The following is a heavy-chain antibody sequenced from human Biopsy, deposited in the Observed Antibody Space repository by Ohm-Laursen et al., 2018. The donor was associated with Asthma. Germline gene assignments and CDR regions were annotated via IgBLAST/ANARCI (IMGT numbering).Heavy chain of an antibody. CDR2: IKHDGSGN. D-gene: IGHD3-3*02. CDR3: ARTFHFWSPYHAEHYQL. Sequence: SLRLSCAASGFTFGDYWMSWVRQVPGRGLEWVANIKHDGSGNNHVDSLKGRFTISRDNAKNSLYLQMNSLRAEDTAVYYCARTFHFWSPYHAEHYQLWGQGTLVTVSS. V-gene: IGHV3-7*01. J-gene: IGHJ1*01. CDR1: GFTFGDYW.